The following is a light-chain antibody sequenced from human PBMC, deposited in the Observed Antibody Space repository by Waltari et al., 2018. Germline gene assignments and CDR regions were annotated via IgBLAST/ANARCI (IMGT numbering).Light chain of an antibody. Sequence: EIVLTQSQATLSLSPGERATLSCRASQSVSSYLAWYQQKPGQAPRLLIYDASNRATGIPARFSGSGSGTDFTLTISSLEPEDFAVYYCQQRSNWPPKLTFGGGTKVEIK. V-gene: IGKV3-11*01. CDR3: QQRSNWPPKLT. J-gene: IGKJ4*01. CDR2: DAS. CDR1: QSVSSY.